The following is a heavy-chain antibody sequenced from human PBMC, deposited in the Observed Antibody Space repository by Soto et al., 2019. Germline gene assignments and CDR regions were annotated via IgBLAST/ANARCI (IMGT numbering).Heavy chain of an antibody. CDR3: ATRAGAPAD. CDR2: INEDGNKQ. Sequence: PGGSLRLSCAASGFSFNTYWMSWIRQAPGKGLEWVANINEDGNKQNYVDSVRGRLTISRDNAKTSVHLQMNSLRVEDTAVYYCATRAGAPADWGQGTLVTAPQ. J-gene: IGHJ4*02. D-gene: IGHD6-25*01. CDR1: GFSFNTYW. V-gene: IGHV3-7*01.